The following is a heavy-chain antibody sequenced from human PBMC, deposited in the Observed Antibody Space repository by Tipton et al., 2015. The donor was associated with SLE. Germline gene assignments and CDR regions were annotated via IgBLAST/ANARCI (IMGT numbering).Heavy chain of an antibody. CDR3: AKDPGRWETMVQGVLDY. CDR2: ISGSGGST. CDR1: GFTFSSYA. J-gene: IGHJ4*02. Sequence: SLRLSCAASGFTFSSYAMSWVRQAPGKGLEWVSAISGSGGSTYYADSVKGRFTISRDNSKNTLYLQMNSLRAEDTAVYYCAKDPGRWETMVQGVLDYWGQGTLVTVSS. V-gene: IGHV3-23*01. D-gene: IGHD3-10*01.